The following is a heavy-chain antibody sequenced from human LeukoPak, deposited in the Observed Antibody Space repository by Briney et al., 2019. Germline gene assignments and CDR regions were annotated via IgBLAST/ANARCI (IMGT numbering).Heavy chain of an antibody. V-gene: IGHV3-30*18. CDR3: AKGDTGYTSAWYVVDY. CDR2: ITYDGSKK. D-gene: IGHD6-19*01. J-gene: IGHJ4*02. Sequence: GGSLRLSCAASGLTFSNYGMHWVRQAPGKGLEWVAAITYDGSKKYYADSVKGRFTIARDNSKNTMYLQMNSLRVEDTAVYYCAKGDTGYTSAWYVVDYWGQGTLVTVSS. CDR1: GLTFSNYG.